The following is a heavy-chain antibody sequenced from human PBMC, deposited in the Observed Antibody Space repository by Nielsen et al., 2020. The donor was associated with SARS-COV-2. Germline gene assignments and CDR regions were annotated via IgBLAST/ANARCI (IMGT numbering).Heavy chain of an antibody. J-gene: IGHJ6*02. Sequence: GESLKISCEASGFTFSSYYMSWVRQAPGRGLEWVASIKPDGSEKYYVDSVMGRFTVSRDNAKNSLYIQMNSLRAEDTAVYYCARARWANGGRDYYYGMDVWGQGTTVTVSS. D-gene: IGHD4-23*01. CDR2: IKPDGSEK. V-gene: IGHV3-7*01. CDR1: GFTFSSYY. CDR3: ARARWANGGRDYYYGMDV.